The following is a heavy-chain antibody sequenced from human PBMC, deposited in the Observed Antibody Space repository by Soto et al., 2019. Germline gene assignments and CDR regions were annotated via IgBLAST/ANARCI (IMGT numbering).Heavy chain of an antibody. D-gene: IGHD3-10*01. CDR2: INPNSGAT. CDR3: ARGGGTPLAPLP. V-gene: IGHV1-2*02. CDR1: GYTFTGYF. Sequence: ASVKVSCKASGYTFTGYFIHWVRQAPGQGLEWMGWINPNSGATKYAQKFQGRVTMTRDTSINTAHMELSSLRSDDTAVYYCARGGGTPLAPLPWGQGTLVTVSS. J-gene: IGHJ5*02.